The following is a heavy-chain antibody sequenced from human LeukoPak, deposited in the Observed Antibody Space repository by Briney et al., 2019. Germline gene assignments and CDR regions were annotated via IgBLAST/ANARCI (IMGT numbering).Heavy chain of an antibody. CDR1: GGSFSGYY. CDR2: INHSGST. V-gene: IGHV4-34*01. Sequence: SETLSLTCAVYGGSFSGYYWSWIRQPPGKGLEWIGEINHSGSTNYNPSLKSRVTISVDTSKNQFSLKLSSVTAADTAVYYCARGGVRFLEWLKGHRSWFDPWGQGTLVTVSS. J-gene: IGHJ5*02. D-gene: IGHD3-3*01. CDR3: ARGGVRFLEWLKGHRSWFDP.